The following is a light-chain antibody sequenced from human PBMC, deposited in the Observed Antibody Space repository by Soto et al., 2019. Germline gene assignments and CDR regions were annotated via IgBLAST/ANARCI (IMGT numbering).Light chain of an antibody. CDR1: SSNIGAGYD. Sequence: QSVLTQPPSVSGAPGQRGTISCTGSSSNIGAGYDVHWYQQLPGTAPKLLIYGNSNRPSGVPDRVSGSKSGTSASLAITGLQDEDEDDYYCQSSDSSLSGNVVFGGGTKLTVL. V-gene: IGLV1-40*01. CDR3: QSSDSSLSGNVV. J-gene: IGLJ2*01. CDR2: GNS.